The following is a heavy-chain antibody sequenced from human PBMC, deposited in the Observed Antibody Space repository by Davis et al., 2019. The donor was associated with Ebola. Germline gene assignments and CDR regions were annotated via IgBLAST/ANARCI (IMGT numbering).Heavy chain of an antibody. CDR2: IIPILGIA. Sequence: SVKVSCKASGGTFSSYAISWVRQAPGQGLEWMGGIIPILGIANYAQKFQGRVTITADESTSTAYMEVSSLRSEDTALYYCARLGTPYSSYDHLDYWGQGTLVTVSS. J-gene: IGHJ4*02. D-gene: IGHD5-12*01. CDR1: GGTFSSYA. CDR3: ARLGTPYSSYDHLDY. V-gene: IGHV1-69*10.